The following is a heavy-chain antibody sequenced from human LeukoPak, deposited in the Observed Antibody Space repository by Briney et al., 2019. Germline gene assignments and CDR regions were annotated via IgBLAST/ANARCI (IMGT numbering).Heavy chain of an antibody. J-gene: IGHJ4*02. V-gene: IGHV3-74*01. CDR1: GFTFSSSW. D-gene: IGHD6-13*01. CDR2: INGDGSTT. CDR3: AKGFTAAPGNVFHFDY. Sequence: PGGSLRLSCAASGFTFSSSWMHWVRQAPGEGLLWVSRINGDGSTTTYADSVKGRFTISRDNAKNTLYLQMKSLRAEDTAVYYCAKGFTAAPGNVFHFDYWGQGTLVTVSS.